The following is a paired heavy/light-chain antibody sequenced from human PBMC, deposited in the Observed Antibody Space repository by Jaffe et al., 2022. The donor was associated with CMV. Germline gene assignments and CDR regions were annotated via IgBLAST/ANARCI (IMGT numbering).Light chain of an antibody. Sequence: EIVLTQSPATLSLSPGERATLSCRASQSVGNSLVWYQQKPGQAPRLLVYDASNRVTGIPVRFSGSGSGTDFTLTISSLEPEDFAIYYCQQRSNWPPVTFGQGTRLEMK. V-gene: IGKV3-11*01. CDR2: DAS. CDR3: QQRSNWPPVT. CDR1: QSVGNS. J-gene: IGKJ5*01.
Heavy chain of an antibody. Sequence: HVQLVQSGTEMKKPGSSVKVSCQASGGTFRSYAISWVRQAPGQGLEWIGGVIPIFGTPYYAQKFQGRVTITADESTSTAYVELSSLRSEDTAIYYCARDRLRRDGYDLAFHYWGQGTLVSVSS. CDR3: ARDRLRRDGYDLAFHY. V-gene: IGHV1-69*01. CDR2: VIPIFGTP. D-gene: IGHD5-12*01. CDR1: GGTFRSYA. J-gene: IGHJ4*02.